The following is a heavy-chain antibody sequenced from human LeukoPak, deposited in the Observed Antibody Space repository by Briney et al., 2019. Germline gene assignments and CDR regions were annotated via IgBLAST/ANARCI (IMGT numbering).Heavy chain of an antibody. Sequence: ASVKVSCKASGYTFTSYGISWVRQAPGQGLEWMGLISAYNGNTNYAQKLQGRVTMTTDTSTSTAYMELRSLRSDDTAVYYCARDRRNYDSSGKPSYFDLWGRGTLVTVSS. J-gene: IGHJ2*01. CDR2: ISAYNGNT. V-gene: IGHV1-18*01. CDR3: ARDRRNYDSSGKPSYFDL. CDR1: GYTFTSYG. D-gene: IGHD3-22*01.